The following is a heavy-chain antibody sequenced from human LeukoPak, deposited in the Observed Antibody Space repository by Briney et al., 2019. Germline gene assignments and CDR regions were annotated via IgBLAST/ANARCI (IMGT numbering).Heavy chain of an antibody. CDR3: ARKGSGEEEDDY. V-gene: IGHV1-18*01. D-gene: IGHD3-16*01. CDR1: GYTFINYG. CDR2: IGAYNGNA. Sequence: ASVKVSCKASGYTFINYGITWVRQAPGKGLEWMGWIGAYNGNAYYGKKFQGRVTMTTDTSTNTAHMQLTSLRSDDTAIYYCARKGSGEEEDDYWGQGTLITVSS. J-gene: IGHJ4*02.